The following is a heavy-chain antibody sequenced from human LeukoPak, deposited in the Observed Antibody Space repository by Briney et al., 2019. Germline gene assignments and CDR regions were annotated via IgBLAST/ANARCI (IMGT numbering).Heavy chain of an antibody. V-gene: IGHV3-74*01. J-gene: IGHJ5*02. CDR2: IKSDGSIT. CDR3: ARTVWLLP. D-gene: IGHD4-11*01. CDR1: GLTSSPHW. Sequence: GGSLRLSCAASGLTSSPHWMNWVRQAPGKGLEWVSRIKSDGSITSYADSVKGRFIISRDNARNTVYLQMNSLRAEDTAVYYCARTVWLLPCGQGTLVTVSS.